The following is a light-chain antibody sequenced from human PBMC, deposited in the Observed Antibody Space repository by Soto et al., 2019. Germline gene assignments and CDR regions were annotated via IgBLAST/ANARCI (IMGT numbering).Light chain of an antibody. Sequence: EIVLTQSPATLSLSPGERATLSCRASQSVSSYLAWDQQKPGQAPRLLIYDTSNRATGIPARFSGSGSGTDFTLTISSLEPEDFAVYYCQQHSNWPPSITFGQGTRLEIK. CDR2: DTS. CDR1: QSVSSY. CDR3: QQHSNWPPSIT. V-gene: IGKV3-11*01. J-gene: IGKJ5*01.